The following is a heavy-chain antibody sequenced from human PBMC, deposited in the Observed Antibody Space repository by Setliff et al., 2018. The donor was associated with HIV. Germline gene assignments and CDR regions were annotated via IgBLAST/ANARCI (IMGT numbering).Heavy chain of an antibody. CDR3: ARATSPRPMVRGGWFDP. D-gene: IGHD3-16*01. CDR2: IYYFGIT. V-gene: IGHV4-39*01. Sequence: LSLTCTVSGGSISSTNHYWGWIRQPPGKGLEWIGNIYYFGITNYNPSLKSRVTISVDTSKNQFSLKLTAVTAPDTATYYCARATSPRPMVRGGWFDPWGQGTLVTVSS. J-gene: IGHJ5*02. CDR1: GGSISSTNHY.